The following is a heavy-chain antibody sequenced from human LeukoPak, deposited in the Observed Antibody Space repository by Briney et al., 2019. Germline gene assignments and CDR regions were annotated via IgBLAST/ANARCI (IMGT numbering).Heavy chain of an antibody. J-gene: IGHJ3*02. CDR2: IRYDGSNK. V-gene: IGHV3-30*02. Sequence: GGSLRLSCAASGFIFNTYVMHWVRQAPGKGLEWLAFIRYDGSNKNYADSVKGRFTISRDNTKNSLYLQMNSLRAEDTAVYYCAKDGGSDPDSFDIWGQGTMVTVSS. CDR1: GFIFNTYV. D-gene: IGHD2-15*01. CDR3: AKDGGSDPDSFDI.